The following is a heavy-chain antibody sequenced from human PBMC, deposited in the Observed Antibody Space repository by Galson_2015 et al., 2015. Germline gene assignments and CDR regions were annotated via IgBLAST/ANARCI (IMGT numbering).Heavy chain of an antibody. V-gene: IGHV3-74*01. CDR2: INAAGSGT. Sequence: SLRLSCAASGFTFSNFGMHWVRQAPGKGLVWVSHINAAGSGTVYADPVKGRFTISRDNAKNTLYLEMNSLRAEDTAVYYCARTAYYNNMDVWGQGTTVTVSS. J-gene: IGHJ6*02. CDR1: GFTFSNFG. CDR3: ARTAYYNNMDV.